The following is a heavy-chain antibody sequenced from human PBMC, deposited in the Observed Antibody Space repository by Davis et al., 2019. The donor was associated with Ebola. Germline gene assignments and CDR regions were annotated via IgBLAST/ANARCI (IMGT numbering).Heavy chain of an antibody. J-gene: IGHJ6*02. Sequence: PGGSLRLSCAASGFTFSSYGMNWVRQAPGKGLEWVSSISSSSSYIYYADSVKGRFTISRDNAKNSLYLQMNSLRAEDTAVYYCARDLPDYYYYYGMDVWGQGTTVTVSS. V-gene: IGHV3-21*01. CDR2: ISSSSSYI. D-gene: IGHD1-14*01. CDR3: ARDLPDYYYYYGMDV. CDR1: GFTFSSYG.